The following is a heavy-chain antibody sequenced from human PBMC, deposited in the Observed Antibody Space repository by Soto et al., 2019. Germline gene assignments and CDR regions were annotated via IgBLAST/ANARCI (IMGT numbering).Heavy chain of an antibody. CDR3: AGDHLAVQRWYGLDV. CDR2: VYASGST. V-gene: IGHV4-4*07. J-gene: IGHJ6*02. CDR1: GGSINSHF. D-gene: IGHD1-1*01. Sequence: QVQLQESGPGLVKPSETLSLTCSVSGGSINSHFWSWIRQPAGKTLEWIGHVYASGSTRFNPSLKSRVTMSVDTSKNLFSLKLRSVTAADTAVYYCAGDHLAVQRWYGLDVWGQGTTVIVSS.